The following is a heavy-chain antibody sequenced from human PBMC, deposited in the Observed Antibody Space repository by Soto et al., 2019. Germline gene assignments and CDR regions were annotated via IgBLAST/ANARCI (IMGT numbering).Heavy chain of an antibody. CDR2: IYYSGST. V-gene: IGHV4-31*03. D-gene: IGHD3-10*01. J-gene: IGHJ5*02. Sequence: QVQLQESGPGLVKPSQTLSLTCTVSGGSISSGGYYWSWIRQHPGKGLEWIGYIYYSGSTYYNPSLKSRVTISVDTSKNQFSLKLSSVTAADTAVYYCASGRLVTMVRGGTKYNWSDPWGQGTLVTVSS. CDR1: GGSISSGGYY. CDR3: ASGRLVTMVRGGTKYNWSDP.